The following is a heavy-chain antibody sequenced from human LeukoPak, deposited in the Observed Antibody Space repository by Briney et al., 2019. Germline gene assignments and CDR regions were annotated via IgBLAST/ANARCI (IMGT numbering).Heavy chain of an antibody. CDR2: INHSGST. D-gene: IGHD3-9*01. CDR1: GGSFSGYY. J-gene: IGHJ5*02. V-gene: IGHV4-34*01. CDR3: ARGDLLTGYYSWFDP. Sequence: PSETLSLTCAVYGGSFSGYYWSWIRQPPGKGLEWIGEINHSGSTNHNPSLKSRVTISVDTSKNQFSLKLSSVTAADTAVYYCARGDLLTGYYSWFDPWGQGTLVTVSS.